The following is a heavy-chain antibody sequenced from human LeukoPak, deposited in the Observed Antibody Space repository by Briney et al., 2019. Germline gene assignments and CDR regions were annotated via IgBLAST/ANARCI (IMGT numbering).Heavy chain of an antibody. D-gene: IGHD3-22*01. CDR2: INHSGST. Sequence: SETLSLTCAVYGGSFSGYYWSWIRQPPGKGLEWLGEINHSGSTNYNPSLKSRVTISVDTSKNQFSLKLSSVTAADTAVYYCARGLYYYDSSGYYYFDYWGQGTLVTVSS. J-gene: IGHJ4*02. CDR1: GGSFSGYY. V-gene: IGHV4-34*01. CDR3: ARGLYYYDSSGYYYFDY.